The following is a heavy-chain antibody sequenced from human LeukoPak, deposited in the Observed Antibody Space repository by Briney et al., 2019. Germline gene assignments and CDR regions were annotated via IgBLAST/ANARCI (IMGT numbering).Heavy chain of an antibody. CDR1: GFTFSSCG. J-gene: IGHJ4*02. CDR2: ISYDGSNK. D-gene: IGHD6-13*01. V-gene: IGHV3-30*18. Sequence: GGSLRLSCAASGFTFSSCGMHWVRQAPGKGLEWVAVISYDGSNKYYADSVKGRFTISRDNSKNTLYLQMNSLRAEDTAVYYCAKDKYSSSWTALYYFDYWGQGTLVTVSS. CDR3: AKDKYSSSWTALYYFDY.